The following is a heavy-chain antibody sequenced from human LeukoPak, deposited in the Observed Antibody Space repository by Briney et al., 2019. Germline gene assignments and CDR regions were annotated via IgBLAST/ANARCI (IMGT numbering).Heavy chain of an antibody. CDR2: IYSTGST. J-gene: IGHJ4*02. CDR3: AREYSGYPGN. D-gene: IGHD5-12*01. Sequence: SETLSLTCTVSGGSISSYYWSSIRQPAGKGLEWIGRIYSTGSTNYNPSLKSRATISVDTSKNQFSLKLSSVTAADTAVYYCAREYSGYPGNWGQGTLVTVSS. V-gene: IGHV4-4*07. CDR1: GGSISSYY.